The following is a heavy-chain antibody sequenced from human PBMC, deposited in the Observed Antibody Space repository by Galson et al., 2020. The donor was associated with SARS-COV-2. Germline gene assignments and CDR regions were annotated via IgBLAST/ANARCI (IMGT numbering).Heavy chain of an antibody. CDR1: GFTFSSYA. Sequence: GESLKISCAASGFTFSSYAMHWVRQAPGKGLEWVAVISYDGSNKYYADSVKGRFTISRDNSKNTLYLQMNSLRAEDTAVYYCARAYPRPGSSPFDPWGQGTLVTVSS. V-gene: IGHV3-30-3*01. CDR3: ARAYPRPGSSPFDP. D-gene: IGHD2-2*01. CDR2: ISYDGSNK. J-gene: IGHJ5*02.